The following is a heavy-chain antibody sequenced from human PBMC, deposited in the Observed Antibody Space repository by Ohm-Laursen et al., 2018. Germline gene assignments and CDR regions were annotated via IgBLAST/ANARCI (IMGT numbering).Heavy chain of an antibody. CDR1: GGSISSYY. CDR3: AVSEVRYSFTYLADF. Sequence: SDTLSLTWTVSGGSISSYYWSWIRQPAGKGLEWIGRMYATGSSNYNPSLNSRVTMSVDTSRNQFSRERTSVTAADTAVYYCAVSEVRYSFTYLADFWGQGTLVTVPS. J-gene: IGHJ4*02. D-gene: IGHD3-9*01. V-gene: IGHV4-4*07. CDR2: MYATGSS.